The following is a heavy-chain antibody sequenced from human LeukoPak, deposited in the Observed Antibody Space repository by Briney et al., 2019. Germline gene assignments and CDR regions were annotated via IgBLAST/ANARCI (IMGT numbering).Heavy chain of an antibody. V-gene: IGHV1-2*02. CDR2: INPNSGGT. CDR1: GYTFTGYY. Sequence: GASVKVSCKAPGYTFTGYYMHWVRQAPGQGLEWMGWINPNSGGTNYAQKFQGRVTMTRDTSISTAYMELSRLRSDDTAVYYCARVAGDYGLFNAFDIWGQGTMVTVSS. J-gene: IGHJ3*02. D-gene: IGHD6-19*01. CDR3: ARVAGDYGLFNAFDI.